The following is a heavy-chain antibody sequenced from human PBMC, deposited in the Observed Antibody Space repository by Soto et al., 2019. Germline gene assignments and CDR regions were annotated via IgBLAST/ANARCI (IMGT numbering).Heavy chain of an antibody. CDR1: GFTFSSYA. D-gene: IGHD2-2*01. V-gene: IGHV3-23*01. CDR3: AKLIVVVPAAMVDY. Sequence: GGSLRLSCAASGFTFSSYAMSWVRQAPGKGLEWVSAISGSGGSTYCADSVKGRFTISGDNSKNTLYLQMNSLRAEDTAVYYCAKLIVVVPAAMVDYWGQGTLVTVSS. J-gene: IGHJ4*02. CDR2: ISGSGGST.